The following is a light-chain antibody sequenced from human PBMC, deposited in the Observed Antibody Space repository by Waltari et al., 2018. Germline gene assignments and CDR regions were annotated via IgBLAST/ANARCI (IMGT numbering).Light chain of an antibody. J-gene: IGKJ1*01. CDR2: GAS. CDR3: QHYVRLPAT. Sequence: EILLTLSPGTLSLFPGERATLSCRASQSVTRALAWYQQKPGQAPRLLIYGASNRATGIPDRFSGSGSGTDFSLTISRLEPEDFAVYYCQHYVRLPATFGQGTKVEIK. V-gene: IGKV3-20*01. CDR1: QSVTRAL.